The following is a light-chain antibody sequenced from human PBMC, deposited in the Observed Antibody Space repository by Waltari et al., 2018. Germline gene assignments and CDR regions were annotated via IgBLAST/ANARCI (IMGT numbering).Light chain of an antibody. Sequence: DIQMTQSPSSLSASVGDRVTIPCRASQNISSYLNWYRQKPGKAPKLLIYAASSLQSGVPSRFSGSGSGTDFTLTISSLQPEDFATYYCQQSYSTLYTFGQGTKLEIK. CDR2: AAS. V-gene: IGKV1-39*01. CDR1: QNISSY. CDR3: QQSYSTLYT. J-gene: IGKJ2*01.